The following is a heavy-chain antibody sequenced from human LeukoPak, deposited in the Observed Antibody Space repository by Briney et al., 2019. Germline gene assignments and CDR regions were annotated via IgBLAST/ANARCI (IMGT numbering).Heavy chain of an antibody. Sequence: SETLSLTCAVYGESFSGYHWTWIRQPTGKGPEWIGKIDHSGSTIYNPSLKSRVTISVAAPKNQIFLDLSSVTAADTAVYYCARGRYCNSTNCPYVGGYYYMDVWGRGTTVTVSS. D-gene: IGHD2-2*01. CDR1: GESFSGYH. J-gene: IGHJ6*03. V-gene: IGHV4-34*01. CDR3: ARGRYCNSTNCPYVGGYYYMDV. CDR2: IDHSGST.